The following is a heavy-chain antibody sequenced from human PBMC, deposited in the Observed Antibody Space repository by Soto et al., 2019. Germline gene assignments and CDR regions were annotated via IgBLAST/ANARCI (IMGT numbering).Heavy chain of an antibody. Sequence: EVQLVESGGGLVQPGGSLRLSCAASGFTFSAYSMNWVRQAPGEGLEWVSDISSSSSNTYYADSVKGRFTISRDNAKNSLYLQMNSLRAEDTAVYYCARWVGGESRYLDYWGRGTLVTVSS. J-gene: IGHJ4*02. V-gene: IGHV3-48*01. D-gene: IGHD3-9*01. CDR3: ARWVGGESRYLDY. CDR1: GFTFSAYS. CDR2: ISSSSSNT.